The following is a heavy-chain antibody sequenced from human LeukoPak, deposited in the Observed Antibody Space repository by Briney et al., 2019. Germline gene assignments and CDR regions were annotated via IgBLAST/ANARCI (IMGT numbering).Heavy chain of an antibody. CDR1: GGSISSSSYY. D-gene: IGHD3-22*01. Sequence: PSETLSLTCTVSGGSISSSSYYWGWIRQPPGKGLEWIGIIYYSGSTYYNPSLKSRVTISVDTSKNQFSLKLSSVTAADTAVYYCAIRAYDSSGYLIDYWGQGTLVTVSS. CDR3: AIRAYDSSGYLIDY. J-gene: IGHJ4*02. CDR2: IYYSGST. V-gene: IGHV4-39*01.